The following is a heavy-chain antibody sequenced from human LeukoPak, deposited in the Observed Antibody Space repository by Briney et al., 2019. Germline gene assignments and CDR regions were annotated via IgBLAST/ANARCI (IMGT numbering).Heavy chain of an antibody. D-gene: IGHD3-3*01. V-gene: IGHV1-18*01. CDR2: ISAYNGNT. CDR1: VYTFTTSV. CDR3: ARDGKYYDFWSGYSTFDY. J-gene: IGHJ4*02. Sequence: ASVKVSCKASVYTFTTSVISWVRQAPGQGREWMGWISAYNGNTNYAQKLQSTVTMTTDTSTSTAYMELRSLRSDDTAVYYCARDGKYYDFWSGYSTFDYWGQGTLVTVSS.